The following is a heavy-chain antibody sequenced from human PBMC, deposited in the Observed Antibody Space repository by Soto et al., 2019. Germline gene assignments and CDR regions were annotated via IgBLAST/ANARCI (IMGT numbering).Heavy chain of an antibody. D-gene: IGHD6-6*01. V-gene: IGHV5-10-1*01. J-gene: IGHJ5*02. CDR3: ARHLRSYSSSSNWFDP. CDR1: GYSFTSYW. Sequence: GESLKISCKGSGYSFTSYWISWVRQMPGKGLEWMGRIDPSDSYTNNSPSFQGHVTISTDKSISTAYLQWSSLKSSDTAMDDCARHLRSYSSSSNWFDPWGQGTLVTVSS. CDR2: IDPSDSYT.